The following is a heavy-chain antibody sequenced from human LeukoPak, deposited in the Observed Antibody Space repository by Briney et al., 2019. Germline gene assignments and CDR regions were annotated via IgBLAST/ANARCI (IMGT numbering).Heavy chain of an antibody. J-gene: IGHJ4*02. CDR1: GFTFSNYG. D-gene: IGHD1-26*01. Sequence: GGSLRLSCAASGFTFSNYGMSWVRQAPGKGLEWVSVISGSGANTYYADSVKGRFTISRDNAKNSLYLQMNSLRAEDTALYYCAKGLKWELSLMDYWGQGTLVTVSS. V-gene: IGHV3-23*01. CDR2: ISGSGANT. CDR3: AKGLKWELSLMDY.